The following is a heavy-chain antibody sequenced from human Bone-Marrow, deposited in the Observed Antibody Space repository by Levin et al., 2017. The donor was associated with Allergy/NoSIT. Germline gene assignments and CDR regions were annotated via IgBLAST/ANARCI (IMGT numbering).Heavy chain of an antibody. J-gene: IGHJ4*02. CDR3: ARSDGYSSSGSFDF. Sequence: GESLKISCAASGFIFSDYYFSWIRQAPGKGLEWLSYTSGSGSTFYYADSLKGRFTISRDAARNSLSLEMNSLRAEDTAVYYCARSDGYSSSGSFDFWGPGTQVTVSS. CDR1: GFIFSDYY. CDR2: TSGSGSTF. V-gene: IGHV3-11*01. D-gene: IGHD6-13*01.